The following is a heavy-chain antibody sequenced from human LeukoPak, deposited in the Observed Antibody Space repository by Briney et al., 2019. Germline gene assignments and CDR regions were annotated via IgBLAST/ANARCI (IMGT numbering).Heavy chain of an antibody. J-gene: IGHJ4*02. CDR1: GGSISSYY. Sequence: SETLSLTCTVSGGSISSYYWSWIRQPPGKGLEWIGYIYYSGSTNYNPSLKSRVTMSLDTSKNQFSLKLYSVTAADTAIYYCARYQTGTMFAVWGQGTLVTISS. CDR3: ARYQTGTMFAV. D-gene: IGHD1/OR15-1a*01. V-gene: IGHV4-59*12. CDR2: IYYSGST.